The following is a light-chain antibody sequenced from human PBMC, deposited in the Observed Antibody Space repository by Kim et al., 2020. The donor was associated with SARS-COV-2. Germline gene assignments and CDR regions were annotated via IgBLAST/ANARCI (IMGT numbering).Light chain of an antibody. J-gene: IGLJ3*02. V-gene: IGLV4-69*01. Sequence: QLVLTQSPSASASLGASVKLTCTLSSGHNSYAIAWHQQQPDKGPRYLMTVNDDGSHTKGDGIPDRFSGSSSEAERYLTISSLQSEDEADYYCQTWGPGINWVFGGGTKLTVL. CDR3: QTWGPGINWV. CDR1: SGHNSYA. CDR2: VNDDGSH.